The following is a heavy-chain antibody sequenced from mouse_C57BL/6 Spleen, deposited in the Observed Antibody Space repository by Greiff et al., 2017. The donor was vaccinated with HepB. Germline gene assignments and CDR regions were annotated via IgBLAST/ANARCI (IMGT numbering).Heavy chain of an antibody. CDR3: ARVDYGYDGGFAY. CDR1: GFTFSDYY. J-gene: IGHJ3*01. D-gene: IGHD2-2*01. Sequence: DVKLVESEGGLVQPGSSMKLSCTASGFTFSDYYMAWVRQVPEKGLEWVANINYDGSSTYYLDSLKSRFIISRDNAKNILYLQMSSLKSEDTATYYCARVDYGYDGGFAYWGQGTLVTVSA. CDR2: INYDGSST. V-gene: IGHV5-16*01.